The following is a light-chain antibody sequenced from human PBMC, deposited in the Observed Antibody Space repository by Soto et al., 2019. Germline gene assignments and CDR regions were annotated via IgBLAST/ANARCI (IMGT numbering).Light chain of an antibody. Sequence: QSALTQPASVSGSPGQSITISCTGTSGDVGNYNLVSWYQQHPGKAPKLMIYEVNKWPSGVPNRFSGSKSGNTASLTISGLQAEDEADYYCCSYVGSSTSYVFGTGTKVTVL. V-gene: IGLV2-23*02. CDR3: CSYVGSSTSYV. J-gene: IGLJ1*01. CDR2: EVN. CDR1: SGDVGNYNL.